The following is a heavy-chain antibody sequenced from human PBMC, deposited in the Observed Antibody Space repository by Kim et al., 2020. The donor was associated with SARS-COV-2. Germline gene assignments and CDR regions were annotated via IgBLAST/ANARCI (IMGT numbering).Heavy chain of an antibody. CDR1: GGTFSSYA. Sequence: SVKVSCKASGGTFSSYAISWVRQAPGQGLEWMGGIIPIFGTANYAQKFQGRVTITADESTSTAYMELSSLRSEDTAVYYCASGEGSGSYFPDAFDIWGQGTMVTVSS. CDR2: IIPIFGTA. V-gene: IGHV1-69*13. J-gene: IGHJ3*02. CDR3: ASGEGSGSYFPDAFDI. D-gene: IGHD1-26*01.